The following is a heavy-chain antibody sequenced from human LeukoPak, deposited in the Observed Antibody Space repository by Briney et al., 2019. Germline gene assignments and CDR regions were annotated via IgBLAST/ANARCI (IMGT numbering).Heavy chain of an antibody. CDR3: ARTYYYDSSGYSQH. V-gene: IGHV3-74*01. CDR2: INSDGSSA. Sequence: PGGSLRLSCAASGFTFSSYWMHWVRQAPGKGLVWVSRINSDGSSASYADSVKGRFTISRDNAKNTLYLQMNSLRAEDTAVYYCARTYYYDSSGYSQHWGQGTLVTVSS. CDR1: GFTFSSYW. J-gene: IGHJ1*01. D-gene: IGHD3-22*01.